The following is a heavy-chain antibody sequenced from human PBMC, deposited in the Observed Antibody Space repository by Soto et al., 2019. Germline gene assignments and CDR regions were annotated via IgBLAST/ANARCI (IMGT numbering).Heavy chain of an antibody. D-gene: IGHD6-19*01. V-gene: IGHV4-39*01. CDR2: IYYSGIT. CDR1: GGSISGSSYY. J-gene: IGHJ6*02. Sequence: ASETLSLTCTVSGGSISGSSYYWGWIRQPPGKGLEWIGSIYYSGITYYNPSLKSRVTISVDTSKNQFSLKLSSVTAADTAVYYCARQVGIAVAGTPYYYYYGMDVWGQGTTVTVSS. CDR3: ARQVGIAVAGTPYYYYYGMDV.